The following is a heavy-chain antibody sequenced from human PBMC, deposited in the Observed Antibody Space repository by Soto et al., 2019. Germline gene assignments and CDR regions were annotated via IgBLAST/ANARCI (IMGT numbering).Heavy chain of an antibody. CDR2: INPNSGGT. CDR3: ARGSRVYYDFWSGYYLEWFDP. V-gene: IGHV1-2*04. Sequence: ASVKVSCKASGYTFTGYYMHWVRQAPGQGLEWMGWINPNSGGTNYAQKFQGWVTMTRDTSISTAYMVLSRLRSDDTAVYYCARGSRVYYDFWSGYYLEWFDPWGQGTLVTVSS. J-gene: IGHJ5*02. D-gene: IGHD3-3*01. CDR1: GYTFTGYY.